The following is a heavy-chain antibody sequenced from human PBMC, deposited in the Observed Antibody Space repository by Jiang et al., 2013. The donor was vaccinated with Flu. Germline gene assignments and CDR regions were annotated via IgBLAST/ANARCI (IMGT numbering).Heavy chain of an antibody. V-gene: IGHV4-59*01. D-gene: IGHD4-23*01. Sequence: GPGLVKPSETLSLTCTVSGGSISSYYWSWIRQPPGKGLEWIGYIYYSGSTNYNPSLKSRVTISVDTSKNQFSLKLSSVTAADTAVYYCARDYGGGNWFDPGAREPWSPSPQ. CDR2: IYYSGST. CDR3: ARDYGGGNWFDP. CDR1: GGSISSYY. J-gene: IGHJ5*02.